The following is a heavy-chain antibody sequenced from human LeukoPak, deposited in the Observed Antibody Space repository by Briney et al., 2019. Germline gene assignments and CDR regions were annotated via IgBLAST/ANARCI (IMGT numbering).Heavy chain of an antibody. J-gene: IGHJ4*02. CDR2: INWNGGST. CDR3: ARGGSTGWYSFDY. D-gene: IGHD6-19*01. V-gene: IGHV3-20*04. CDR1: GFRFVDYG. Sequence: GGSLRLSCVASGFRFVDYGMSWVRQAPGKGLEWVSGINWNGGSTGYADSVKGRFTISRDNAKSSLYLRMNSLRAEDTALYYCARGGSTGWYSFDYWGQGTLVTVSS.